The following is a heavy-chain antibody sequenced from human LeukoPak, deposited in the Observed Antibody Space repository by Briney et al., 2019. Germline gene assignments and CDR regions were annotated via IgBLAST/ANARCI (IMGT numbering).Heavy chain of an antibody. CDR1: GGSITSDNW. D-gene: IGHD1-1*01. J-gene: IGHJ1*01. V-gene: IGHV4-4*02. CDR3: ASFCPIRFLGRRTYFQH. Sequence: SGTLSLTCAVSGGSITSDNWWIWVRQPPGKGLEWIGEAYHSGITNYNPSLKSRVTMSVDKSKNQFSLSLSSVTAADTAVYHCASFCPIRFLGRRTYFQHWGQGTLVTVSS. CDR2: AYHSGIT.